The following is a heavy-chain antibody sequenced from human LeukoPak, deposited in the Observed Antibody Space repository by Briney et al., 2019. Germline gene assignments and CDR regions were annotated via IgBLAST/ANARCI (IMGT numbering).Heavy chain of an antibody. D-gene: IGHD3-10*01. J-gene: IGHJ4*02. CDR2: LYSGGDT. CDR3: ARESDRGNDY. V-gene: IGHV3-53*01. Sequence: GGSLRLSCAASGLSVSSNYMSWVRQAPGKGLEWVSVLYSGGDTYYPDSVKGRFTISRDSSMNTLYLQMNNLRAEDTVVYYCARESDRGNDYWGQGTLVTVSS. CDR1: GLSVSSNY.